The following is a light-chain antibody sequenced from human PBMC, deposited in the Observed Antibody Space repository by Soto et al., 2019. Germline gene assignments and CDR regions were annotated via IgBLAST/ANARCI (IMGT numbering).Light chain of an antibody. CDR3: ASYTTSDTLV. V-gene: IGLV2-14*03. CDR2: DVV. J-gene: IGLJ2*01. CDR1: SSDVGIYNY. Sequence: QSALTQPASVSGSPGQTITISCTGTSSDVGIYNYVSWYQQHPGKAPKLMMYDVVSLPAWGSNRFSGSKSGVTASLTISGLQPEDEADYYCASYTTSDTLVFGGGTQLTVL.